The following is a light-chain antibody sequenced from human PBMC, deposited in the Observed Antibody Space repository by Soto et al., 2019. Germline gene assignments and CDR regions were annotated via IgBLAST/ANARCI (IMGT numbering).Light chain of an antibody. CDR2: GAS. V-gene: IGKV3-20*01. CDR1: QSVSSSY. Sequence: EIVLTQSPGTLSLSPGERATLSCRASQSVSSSYLAWYQQKPGQAPRLFIYGASSRATGIPDRFSGSGSGTDFTLTISSLQPDDFATYYCQQYNSYWTFGQGTKVDIK. J-gene: IGKJ1*01. CDR3: QQYNSYWT.